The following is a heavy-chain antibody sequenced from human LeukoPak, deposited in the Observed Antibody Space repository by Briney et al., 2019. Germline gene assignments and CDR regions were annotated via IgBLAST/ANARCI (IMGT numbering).Heavy chain of an antibody. Sequence: PGGSLRLSCAASGFTFSSYSMNWVRQAPGKRLEWVSSISSSSSSYIYYADSVKGRFTISRDNAKNSLYLQMNSLRAEDTAVYYSASPLKYQLLSYAFDIWGQGTMVTVSS. CDR3: ASPLKYQLLSYAFDI. V-gene: IGHV3-21*01. CDR2: ISSSSSSYI. D-gene: IGHD2-2*01. J-gene: IGHJ3*02. CDR1: GFTFSSYS.